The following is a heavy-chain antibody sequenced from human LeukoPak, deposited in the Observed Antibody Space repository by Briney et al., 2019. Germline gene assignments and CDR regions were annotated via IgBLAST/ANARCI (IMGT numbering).Heavy chain of an antibody. CDR1: GFTFSSYS. V-gene: IGHV3-21*01. J-gene: IGHJ4*02. CDR3: ARDHLTYSSSSDFDY. CDR2: ISSGSSYL. Sequence: GGSLRLSCAASGFTFSSYSMNWVRQAPGKGLEWVSSISSGSSYLYYADSMKGRFTISRDSAKNSLYLQMNSLRAEDTAVYYCARDHLTYSSSSDFDYWGQGTLVTVSS. D-gene: IGHD6-6*01.